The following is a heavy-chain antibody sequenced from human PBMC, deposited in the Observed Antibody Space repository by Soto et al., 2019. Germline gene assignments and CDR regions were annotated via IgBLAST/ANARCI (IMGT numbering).Heavy chain of an antibody. J-gene: IGHJ4*02. CDR2: ISYDGSNK. CDR1: GFTFSSYG. D-gene: IGHD5-18*01. CDR3: AKTEYSYGYGFCDY. V-gene: IGHV3-30*18. Sequence: GGSLRLSCAASGFTFSSYGMHWVRQAPGKGLEWVAVISYDGSNKYYADSVKGRFTISRDNSKNTLYLQMNSLRAEDTAVYYCAKTEYSYGYGFCDYWGEGTLVTVSS.